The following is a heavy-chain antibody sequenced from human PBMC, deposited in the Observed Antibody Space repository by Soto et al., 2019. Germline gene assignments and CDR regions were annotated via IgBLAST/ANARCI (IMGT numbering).Heavy chain of an antibody. J-gene: IGHJ4*02. D-gene: IGHD3-16*01. CDR3: ARQGGNKFDY. V-gene: IGHV4-39*01. CDR2: VHYRGNT. Sequence: QLQLQESGPGLVKPSETLSLSCTVSGDSVISDHYYWAWVRQPPGKGLEWIGNVHYRGNTYQNPSLQSRVTITVDTSSNQVSLKLTSVTAADTSVYYCARQGGNKFDYWGQGTLVTVSS. CDR1: GDSVISDHYY.